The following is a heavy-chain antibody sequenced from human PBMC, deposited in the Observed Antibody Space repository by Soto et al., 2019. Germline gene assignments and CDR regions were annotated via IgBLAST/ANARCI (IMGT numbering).Heavy chain of an antibody. D-gene: IGHD2-15*01. J-gene: IGHJ4*02. CDR2: IDPSDSYT. V-gene: IGHV5-10-1*01. CDR1: GYSFTSYW. Sequence: PGESLKISCKGSGYSFTSYWISWVRQMPGKGLEWMGRIDPSDSYTNYSPSFQGHVTISADKSTSTAYLQWSSLKASDTAMYYCASEGRYCSGGSCTFDYWGQGTLVTVSS. CDR3: ASEGRYCSGGSCTFDY.